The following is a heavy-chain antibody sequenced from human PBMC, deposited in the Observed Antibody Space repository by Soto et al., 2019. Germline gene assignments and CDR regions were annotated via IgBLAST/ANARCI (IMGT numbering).Heavy chain of an antibody. CDR1: GYTFTSYG. J-gene: IGHJ6*03. CDR2: ISAYNGNT. Sequence: QVPLVQSGAEVKKPGASVKVSCKASGYTFTSYGISWVRQAPGQGLEWMGWISAYNGNTNYAQKLQGRVTMTTDTSTSTAYMELRSLRSDDTAGDYCAREGVRWGQSNYYYYYYYMDVWGKGTTVTVSS. CDR3: AREGVRWGQSNYYYYYYYMDV. D-gene: IGHD3-10*01. V-gene: IGHV1-18*01.